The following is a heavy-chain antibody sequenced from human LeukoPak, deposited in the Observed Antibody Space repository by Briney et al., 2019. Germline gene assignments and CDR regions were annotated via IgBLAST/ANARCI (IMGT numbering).Heavy chain of an antibody. CDR3: ASGRDGYPNDY. CDR2: IYYSGST. V-gene: IGHV4-59*08. D-gene: IGHD5-12*01. Sequence: PSETLSLTCTVSGGSISSYYWSWIRQPPGKGLEWIGYIYYSGSTNYNPSLKSRVTISVDTSKNQFSLKLSSVTAADTAVYYCASGRDGYPNDYWGQGTLVTVSS. CDR1: GGSISSYY. J-gene: IGHJ4*02.